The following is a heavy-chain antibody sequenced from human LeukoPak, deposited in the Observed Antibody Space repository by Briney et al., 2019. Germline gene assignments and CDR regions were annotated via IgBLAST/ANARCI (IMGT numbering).Heavy chain of an antibody. V-gene: IGHV3-74*01. D-gene: IGHD3-22*01. CDR1: GFTFSHYW. CDR2: TNTDGSST. CDR3: VPTDSSGLD. J-gene: IGHJ4*02. Sequence: GGSLRLSCEASGFTFSHYWMHWVRQALGKGLVWVSRTNTDGSSTSYVDSVKGRFTISRDNANNTMYLQMNSLRAEDTAMYYCVPTDSSGLDWGQGTLVTVSS.